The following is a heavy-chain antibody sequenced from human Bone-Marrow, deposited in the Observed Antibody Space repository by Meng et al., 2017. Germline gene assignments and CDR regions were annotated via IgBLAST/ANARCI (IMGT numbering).Heavy chain of an antibody. CDR2: IYSGGST. J-gene: IGHJ3*02. CDR3: ARGLWGSYRLDACDI. D-gene: IGHD3-16*02. V-gene: IGHV3-66*02. Sequence: GESLKISCAASGFTVSSNYMSWVRQAPGKGLEWVGVIYSGGSTYYADSVKARFTISRDNSKNTLYLQMNSLRAEDTAVYYCARGLWGSYRLDACDIWGQGTMVTVSS. CDR1: GFTVSSNY.